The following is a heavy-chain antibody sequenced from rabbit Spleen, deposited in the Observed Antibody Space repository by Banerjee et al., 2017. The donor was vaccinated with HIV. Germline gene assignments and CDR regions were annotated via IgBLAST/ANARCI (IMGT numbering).Heavy chain of an antibody. J-gene: IGHJ4*01. CDR1: GFSFGDRDV. CDR2: INAATAKP. V-gene: IGHV1S45*01. CDR3: ARDLAGAIGWNFYL. Sequence: EQLEESGGGLVKPEGSLTLTCKASGFSFGDRDVMCWVRQAPGKGLEWIACINAATAKPVYATWAKGRFTISRTSSTTVTLQMTSLTAADTATYFCARDLAGAIGWNFYLWGPGTLVTVS. D-gene: IGHD4-1*01.